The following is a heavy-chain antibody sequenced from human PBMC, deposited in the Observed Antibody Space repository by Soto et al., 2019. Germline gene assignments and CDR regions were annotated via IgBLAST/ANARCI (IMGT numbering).Heavy chain of an antibody. Sequence: QVQLVQSGAEVKKPGASVKVSCKASGYTFTSYYMHWVRQAPGQGLEWMGIINPSGGSTSYAKKFQGGVTMTRDTSTSTVYMELSSLRSEDTAVYYCARVYPSDTRYGYVGNNWFDPWGQGTLVTVSS. J-gene: IGHJ5*02. D-gene: IGHD5-18*01. CDR1: GYTFTSYY. V-gene: IGHV1-46*03. CDR3: ARVYPSDTRYGYVGNNWFDP. CDR2: INPSGGST.